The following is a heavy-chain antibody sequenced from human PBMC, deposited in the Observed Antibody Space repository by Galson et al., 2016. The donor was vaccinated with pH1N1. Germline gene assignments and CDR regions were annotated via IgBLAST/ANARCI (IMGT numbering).Heavy chain of an antibody. Sequence: SLRLSCAASGFTFNSFAMSWVRQAPGRGLEYVSAIKSNGETTYYVDSVKGRFTISRDNSKNMVYLQMGSLRAEDMAVYYCARVRVSTTAPYFDYWGQGTLVTVSS. CDR1: GFTFNSFA. CDR3: ARVRVSTTAPYFDY. V-gene: IGHV3-64*02. CDR2: IKSNGETT. D-gene: IGHD1-1*01. J-gene: IGHJ4*02.